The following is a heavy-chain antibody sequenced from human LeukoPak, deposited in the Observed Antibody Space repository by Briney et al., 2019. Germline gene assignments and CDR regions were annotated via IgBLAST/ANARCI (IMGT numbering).Heavy chain of an antibody. V-gene: IGHV3-23*01. Sequence: GGSLRLSCAASGFTFSSYAMSWVRQAPGKGLEWVSAISGSGGSTYYADSVKGRFTISRDNSKNTLYLQMNSLRAEDTAVYYCAKDPGYDFWSGYFGAYYYGMDVWGQGTTVTVSS. CDR2: ISGSGGST. J-gene: IGHJ6*02. CDR1: GFTFSSYA. CDR3: AKDPGYDFWSGYFGAYYYGMDV. D-gene: IGHD3-3*01.